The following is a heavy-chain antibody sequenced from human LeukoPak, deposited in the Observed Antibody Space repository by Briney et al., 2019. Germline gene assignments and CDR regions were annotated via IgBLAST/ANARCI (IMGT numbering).Heavy chain of an antibody. Sequence: ASVKVSCKASGYTFTSYGISWVRQAPGQGLEWMGWISAYNGNTNYAQKLQGRVTMTTDTSTSTAYMELRSLRSDDTAVYYCAITSWGSIVGATTDFDYWGQGTLVTVSS. CDR2: ISAYNGNT. V-gene: IGHV1-18*01. CDR1: GYTFTSYG. D-gene: IGHD1-26*01. CDR3: AITSWGSIVGATTDFDY. J-gene: IGHJ4*02.